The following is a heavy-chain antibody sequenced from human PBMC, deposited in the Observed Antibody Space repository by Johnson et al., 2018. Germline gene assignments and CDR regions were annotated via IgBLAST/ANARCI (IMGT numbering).Heavy chain of an antibody. V-gene: IGHV4-59*01. CDR1: GGSISSYY. J-gene: IGHJ3*02. D-gene: IGHD3-22*01. Sequence: QVQLQESGPGLVKPSETLSLTCTVSGGSISSYYWSWIRQPPGKGLEWIGYIYYSGSTNYNPSLKSRVTISVDTSKNQFSLKLSSVTAADTAVYYCASHDSSCYWRPDAFDIWGQGTMVTVSS. CDR2: IYYSGST. CDR3: ASHDSSCYWRPDAFDI.